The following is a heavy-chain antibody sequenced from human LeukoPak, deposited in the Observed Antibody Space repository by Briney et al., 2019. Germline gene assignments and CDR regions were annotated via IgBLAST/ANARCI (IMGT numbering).Heavy chain of an antibody. J-gene: IGHJ4*02. V-gene: IGHV4-59*01. CDR1: GGSISTYY. D-gene: IGHD2-2*01. Sequence: SETLSLTCTVSGGSISTYYWSWLRQPPGKGLEWIGHIYDSGSTNYNPSLKSRVTISEDTSKRQFSLNLRSVTAADTAVYYCARVVGRYCSSTSCYIDYWGQGTLVTVSS. CDR2: IYDSGST. CDR3: ARVVGRYCSSTSCYIDY.